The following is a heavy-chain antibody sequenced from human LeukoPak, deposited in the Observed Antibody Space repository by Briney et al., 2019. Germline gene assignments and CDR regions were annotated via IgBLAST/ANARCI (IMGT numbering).Heavy chain of an antibody. CDR3: ARWRYSSGWYFDY. D-gene: IGHD6-19*01. CDR2: IYYSGST. J-gene: IGHJ4*02. Sequence: SETLSLTCAVYGGSFSSYYWSWIRQPPGKGLEWIGYIYYSGSTNYNPSLKSRVTISVDTSKNQFSLKLSSVTAADTAVYYCARWRYSSGWYFDYWGQGTLVTVSS. V-gene: IGHV4-59*01. CDR1: GGSFSSYY.